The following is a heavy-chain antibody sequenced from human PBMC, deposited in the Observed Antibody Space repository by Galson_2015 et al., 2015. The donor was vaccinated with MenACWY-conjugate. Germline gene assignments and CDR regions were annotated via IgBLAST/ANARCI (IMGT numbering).Heavy chain of an antibody. Sequence: SLRLSCAASGFTFSSYGMHWVRQAPGKGLEWVAVISYDGSNKYYADSVKGRFTISRDNSKNTLYLQMNSLRAEDTAVYYCASTGFGEDYWGQATQVTVSS. CDR2: ISYDGSNK. CDR3: ASTGFGEDY. J-gene: IGHJ4*02. D-gene: IGHD3-10*01. CDR1: GFTFSSYG. V-gene: IGHV3-30*03.